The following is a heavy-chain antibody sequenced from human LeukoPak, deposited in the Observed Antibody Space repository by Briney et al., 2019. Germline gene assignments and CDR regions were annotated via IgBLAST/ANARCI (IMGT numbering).Heavy chain of an antibody. CDR2: IYSSGST. V-gene: IGHV4-39*01. D-gene: IGHD7-27*01. Sequence: SETLSLTCTVSGGSISSSSYYWGWIRQPPGKGLEWIGSIYSSGSTYYNPSLKSRVSISVDTSKNQFSLKLSSVTAADTAVYYCARLRANWGSDYWGQGTLVTVS. CDR3: ARLRANWGSDY. J-gene: IGHJ4*02. CDR1: GGSISSSSYY.